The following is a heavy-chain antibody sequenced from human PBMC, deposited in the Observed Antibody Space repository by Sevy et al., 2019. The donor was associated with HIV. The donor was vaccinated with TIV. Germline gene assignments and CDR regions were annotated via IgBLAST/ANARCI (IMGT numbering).Heavy chain of an antibody. CDR2: IYHSGST. Sequence: SETLSLTCAVSGYSISSGYYWGWIRQPPGKGLEWIGSIYHSGSTYYNPSLKSRVTISVDTSKNQFSLKLSSVTAADTAVYYCARQSMVRGVHDAFDIWGQGTMVTVSS. D-gene: IGHD3-10*01. CDR3: ARQSMVRGVHDAFDI. V-gene: IGHV4-38-2*01. J-gene: IGHJ3*02. CDR1: GYSISSGYY.